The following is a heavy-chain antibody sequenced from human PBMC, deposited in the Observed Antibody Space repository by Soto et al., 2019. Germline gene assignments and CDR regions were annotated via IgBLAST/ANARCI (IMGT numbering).Heavy chain of an antibody. J-gene: IGHJ4*02. V-gene: IGHV4-31*03. D-gene: IGHD2-2*01. Sequence: PSDTLSLTCTVSGGSISTGGYYWSWIHQHPGKGLEWIGYIYYSGSTNYNPSLKSRVTISVDTSKNQFSLKLRSVTAADTAVYYCARDQGDSKVPSAMVFWGEGTLVTVSS. CDR1: GGSISTGGYY. CDR3: ARDQGDSKVPSAMVF. CDR2: IYYSGST.